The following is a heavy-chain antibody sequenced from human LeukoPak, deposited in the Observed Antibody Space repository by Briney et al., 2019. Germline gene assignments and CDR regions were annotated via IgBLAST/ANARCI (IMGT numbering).Heavy chain of an antibody. CDR1: GYAFTGYN. V-gene: IGHV1-2*02. Sequence: GASVKVSCKASGYAFTGYNMHWVRQAPGQGLEWMGWINPNSGSTNYAQKLKGRVTMTRDMSISTAYMELSRLTSDDTAVYYCARWFTITSGDYDILTSSYHRGMDVWGQGTTVTVSS. J-gene: IGHJ6*02. D-gene: IGHD3-9*01. CDR3: ARWFTITSGDYDILTSSYHRGMDV. CDR2: INPNSGST.